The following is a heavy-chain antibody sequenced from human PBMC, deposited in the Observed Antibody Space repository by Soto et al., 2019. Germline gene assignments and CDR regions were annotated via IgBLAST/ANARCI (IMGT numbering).Heavy chain of an antibody. J-gene: IGHJ6*02. CDR2: IIPIFGTA. D-gene: IGHD3-22*01. CDR3: ARGGGSSGYGDYYYYYGMDV. Sequence: SVKVSCKASGGTFSSYAISWVRQAPGQGLGWMGGIIPIFGTANYAQKFQGRVTITADKSTSTAYMELSSLRSGDTAVYYCARGGGSSGYGDYYYYYGMDVWGQGTTVTVSS. V-gene: IGHV1-69*06. CDR1: GGTFSSYA.